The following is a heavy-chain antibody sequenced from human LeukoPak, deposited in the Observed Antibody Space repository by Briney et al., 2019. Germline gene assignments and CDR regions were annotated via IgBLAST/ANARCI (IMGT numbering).Heavy chain of an antibody. Sequence: AETQSLTCAVSGGPISSTNWWSWLRPPPGKGLEWIGEIYHSGSTNYNPSLRSRITISVDKSKDQFSLRLSSVTAADTAVYYCARKIGSSGAFDIWGQGTMFTVSS. CDR1: GGPISSTNW. V-gene: IGHV4-4*02. J-gene: IGHJ3*02. D-gene: IGHD1-26*01. CDR3: ARKIGSSGAFDI. CDR2: IYHSGST.